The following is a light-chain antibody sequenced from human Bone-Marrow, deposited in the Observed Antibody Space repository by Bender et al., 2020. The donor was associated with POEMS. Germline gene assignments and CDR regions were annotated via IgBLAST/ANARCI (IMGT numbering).Light chain of an antibody. Sequence: QSALTQPASVSGSPGQSITISCTGTSSDVGSYNLVSWYQHHPGKAPKLMIYEGSKRPSGVPDRFSGYKSGNTASLTVSGLQAEDEADYYCSSYAGGNTYVFGTGTEVTVL. J-gene: IGLJ1*01. CDR2: EGS. CDR1: SSDVGSYNL. V-gene: IGLV2-14*02. CDR3: SSYAGGNTYV.